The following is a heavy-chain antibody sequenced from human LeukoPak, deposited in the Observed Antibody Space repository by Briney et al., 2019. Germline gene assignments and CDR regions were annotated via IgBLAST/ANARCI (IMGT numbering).Heavy chain of an antibody. Sequence: PSETLSLTCTVSGGSISSGDYYWSWIRQPPGKGLEWIGYIYYSGSTYYNPSLKSRVTISVDTSKNQFSLKLSSVTAADTAVYYCARSLLSGSDPFDYWGQGTLVTVSS. CDR3: ARSLLSGSDPFDY. V-gene: IGHV4-30-4*08. D-gene: IGHD3-10*01. CDR1: GGSISSGDYY. J-gene: IGHJ4*02. CDR2: IYYSGST.